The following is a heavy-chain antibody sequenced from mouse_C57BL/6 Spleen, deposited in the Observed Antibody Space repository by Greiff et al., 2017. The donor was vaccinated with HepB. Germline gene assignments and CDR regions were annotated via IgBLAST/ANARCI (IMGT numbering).Heavy chain of an antibody. Sequence: VQLQESGPGMVKPSQSLSLTCTVTGYSITSGYDWHWIRHFPGNKLEWMGYISYSGSTNYNPSLKSRISITHDTSKNHFFLKLNSVTTEDTATYYCARGGHSYYFDYWGQGTTLTVSS. CDR3: ARGGHSYYFDY. D-gene: IGHD2-12*01. J-gene: IGHJ2*01. CDR2: ISYSGST. V-gene: IGHV3-1*01. CDR1: GYSITSGYD.